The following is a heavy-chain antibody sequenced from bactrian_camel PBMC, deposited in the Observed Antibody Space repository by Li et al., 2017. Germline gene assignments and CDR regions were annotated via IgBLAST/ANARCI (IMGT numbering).Heavy chain of an antibody. Sequence: HVQLVESGGGSVQAGGSLRLSCAFDAYTPANVRMAWFHQAPGKEREGVASLASDGSSIYANSLKGRFSISQDSARNTVYLQINNLQPEDTATYLCAEGAVVVVNIATPSTTGARGPRSPSP. D-gene: IGHD6*01. V-gene: IGHV3S53*01. J-gene: IGHJ4*01. CDR1: AYTPANVR. CDR2: LASDGSS. CDR3: AEGAVVVVNIATPSTT.